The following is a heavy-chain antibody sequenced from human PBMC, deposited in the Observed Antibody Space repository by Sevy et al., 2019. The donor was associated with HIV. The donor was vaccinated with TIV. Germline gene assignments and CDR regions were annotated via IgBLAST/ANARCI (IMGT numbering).Heavy chain of an antibody. CDR1: GFTVSSNY. Sequence: GGSLRLSCAASGFTVSSNYMSWVRQAPGKRLEWVSVIYSGGTTYYADSVKGRFTISRDNSKNTLYLQMNNLRAEDTAVYYCAREREFTIFGVLIEYGMDVWGQWTTVTVSS. V-gene: IGHV3-53*01. J-gene: IGHJ6*02. CDR3: AREREFTIFGVLIEYGMDV. D-gene: IGHD3-3*01. CDR2: IYSGGTT.